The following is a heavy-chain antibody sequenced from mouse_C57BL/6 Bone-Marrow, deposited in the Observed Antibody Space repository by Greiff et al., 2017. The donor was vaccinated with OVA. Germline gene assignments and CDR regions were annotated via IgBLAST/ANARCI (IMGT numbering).Heavy chain of an antibody. V-gene: IGHV1-82*01. CDR2: IYPGDGDT. Sequence: QVQLQQSGPELVKPGASVKISCKASGYAFSSSWMNWVKQRPGKGLEWIGRIYPGDGDTNYNGKFKGKATLTADKSSSTAYMQLSSLTSEDSAVYFCARSRITTVVATEWYFDVWGTGTTVTVSS. CDR1: GYAFSSSW. D-gene: IGHD1-1*01. J-gene: IGHJ1*03. CDR3: ARSRITTVVATEWYFDV.